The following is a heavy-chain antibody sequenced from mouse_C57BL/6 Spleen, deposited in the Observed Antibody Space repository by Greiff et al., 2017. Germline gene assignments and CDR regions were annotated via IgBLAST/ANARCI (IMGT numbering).Heavy chain of an antibody. D-gene: IGHD1-1*02. CDR3: ARRVVYYFDY. Sequence: QVQLKQPGAELVKPGASVKLSCKASGYTFTSYWMHWVKQRPGQGLEWIGMIHPNSGSTNYNEKFKSKATLTVDKSSSTAYMQLSSLTSEDSAVYYCARRVVYYFDYWGQGTTLTVSS. V-gene: IGHV1-64*01. CDR1: GYTFTSYW. J-gene: IGHJ2*01. CDR2: IHPNSGST.